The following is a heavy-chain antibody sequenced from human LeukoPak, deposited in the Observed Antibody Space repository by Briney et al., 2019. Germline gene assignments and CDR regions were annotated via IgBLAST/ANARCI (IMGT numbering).Heavy chain of an antibody. CDR3: ARDRDYYDSSGYPAFDY. J-gene: IGHJ4*02. CDR2: IWYDGSSK. D-gene: IGHD3-22*01. CDR1: GFTFSSYG. Sequence: GRSLRLSCAASGFTFSSYGMHWVRQAPGKGLEWVAVIWYDGSSKYYADSVKGRFTISRDNSKNTLYLQMNSLRAEDTAVYYCARDRDYYDSSGYPAFDYWGQGTLVTVSS. V-gene: IGHV3-33*01.